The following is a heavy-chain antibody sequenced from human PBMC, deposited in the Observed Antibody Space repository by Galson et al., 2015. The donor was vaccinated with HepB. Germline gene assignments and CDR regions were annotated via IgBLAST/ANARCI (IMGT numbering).Heavy chain of an antibody. V-gene: IGHV2-5*02. Sequence: PALVKPTQTLTLTCTFSGFSLSTSTVGVAWIRQPPGKALEWLALIYWDDDKRYSPSLKSRLTITKDTSKNQVVLTMTNMAPVDTATYYCAHRGQHLALGYWGQGTLVTVSP. D-gene: IGHD6-13*01. CDR3: AHRGQHLALGY. J-gene: IGHJ4*02. CDR2: IYWDDDK. CDR1: GFSLSTSTVG.